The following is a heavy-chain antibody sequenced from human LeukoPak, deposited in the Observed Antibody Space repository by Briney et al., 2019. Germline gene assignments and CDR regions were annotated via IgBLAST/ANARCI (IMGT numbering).Heavy chain of an antibody. Sequence: ASVKVSCKASGYTFTSYTMHWVRQAPGQRLEWMGWINAGNGNTKYSQKFQGRVTITRDTSASTAYMELSSLRSEDTAVYYCAREILAAAGIDIWGQGTMVTVSS. V-gene: IGHV1-3*01. CDR2: INAGNGNT. CDR3: AREILAAAGIDI. D-gene: IGHD6-13*01. J-gene: IGHJ3*02. CDR1: GYTFTSYT.